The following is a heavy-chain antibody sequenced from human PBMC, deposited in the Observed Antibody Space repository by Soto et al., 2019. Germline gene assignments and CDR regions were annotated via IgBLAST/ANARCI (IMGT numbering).Heavy chain of an antibody. CDR1: GGSFSGYY. Sequence: SETLSLTCAVYGGSFSGYYWSWIRQPPGKGLEWIGEINHSGSTNYNPSLKSRVTISVDTSKNQFSLKLSSVTAADTAVYYCARGRGYCSSTSCFNWFDPWGQGTLVTVSS. CDR2: INHSGST. CDR3: ARGRGYCSSTSCFNWFDP. J-gene: IGHJ5*02. V-gene: IGHV4-34*01. D-gene: IGHD2-2*03.